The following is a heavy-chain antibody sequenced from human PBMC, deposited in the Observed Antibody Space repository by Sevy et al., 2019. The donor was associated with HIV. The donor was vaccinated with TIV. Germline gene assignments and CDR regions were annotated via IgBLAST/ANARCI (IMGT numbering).Heavy chain of an antibody. Sequence: SQTLSLTCAISGDSVSSNSAAWNWIRQSPSRGLEWLGRTYYRSKWYNDYAVSVKSRITINPDTSKNHFSLQLNSVTPEDMAVYYCAREGCSYCRSTRCYRGGLFAAAVDYWGQGTLVTVSS. D-gene: IGHD2-2*01. V-gene: IGHV6-1*01. CDR3: AREGCSYCRSTRCYRGGLFAAAVDY. CDR1: GDSVSSNSAA. CDR2: TYYRSKWYN. J-gene: IGHJ4*02.